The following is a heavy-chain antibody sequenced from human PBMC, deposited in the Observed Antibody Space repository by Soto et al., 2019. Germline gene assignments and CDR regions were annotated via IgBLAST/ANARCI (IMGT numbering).Heavy chain of an antibody. J-gene: IGHJ5*02. CDR1: GFTFSIYD. Sequence: EVQLVESGGGLVQPGGSLRLSCAASGFTFSIYDMHWVRQAIGKGLEWVSAIGTAGDTYYPGSVKGRFTISRENAKNSLYLQMNSLRAGDTAVYYCARGGGRVATPWFDPWGQGTLVTVSS. CDR3: ARGGGRVATPWFDP. D-gene: IGHD5-12*01. V-gene: IGHV3-13*04. CDR2: IGTAGDT.